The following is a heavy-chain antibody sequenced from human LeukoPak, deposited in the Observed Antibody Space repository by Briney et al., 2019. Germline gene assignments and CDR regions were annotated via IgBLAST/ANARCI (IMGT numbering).Heavy chain of an antibody. J-gene: IGHJ4*02. D-gene: IGHD2-21*01. V-gene: IGHV4-39*01. Sequence: SETLSLTCTVSGGSISSSSYYWGWIRQPPGKGLEWIGNGYYSGNTYQDPSLKSRVTISVDTSKNQFSLKLSSVTAADTAVYYCARQGGDEVFDYWGQGTLVTVSS. CDR2: GYYSGNT. CDR1: GGSISSSSYY. CDR3: ARQGGDEVFDY.